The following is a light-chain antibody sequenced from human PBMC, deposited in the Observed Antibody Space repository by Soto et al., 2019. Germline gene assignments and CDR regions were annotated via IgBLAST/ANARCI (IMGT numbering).Light chain of an antibody. CDR1: QSVIQTSNNKSY. CDR2: WAS. Sequence: DIVMTQSPDSLSVSLGERATINCKSSQSVIQTSNNKSYLAWYQQKPGQPPELLLYWASARESGVPDRLSGSGSGTDFTLTSSSLQAEDVAVYYCQQYYTTPRTFGQGTKVDIK. CDR3: QQYYTTPRT. V-gene: IGKV4-1*01. J-gene: IGKJ2*01.